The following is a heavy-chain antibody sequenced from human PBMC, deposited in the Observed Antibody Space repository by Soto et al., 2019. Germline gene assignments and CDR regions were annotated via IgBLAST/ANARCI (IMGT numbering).Heavy chain of an antibody. D-gene: IGHD6-25*01. V-gene: IGHV3-64*01. CDR3: ARDQRAYDI. J-gene: IGHJ3*02. Sequence: EVQLVESGGGLVQPGGSLRLSCAASGFTFSGYAMHWVRQAPGKGLEFVSVIRSNGGSTNYANSVRGRFTISRDNSKNTLYLQMGSLRNEDTAVYYCARDQRAYDIWGPGTMVTVSS. CDR2: IRSNGGST. CDR1: GFTFSGYA.